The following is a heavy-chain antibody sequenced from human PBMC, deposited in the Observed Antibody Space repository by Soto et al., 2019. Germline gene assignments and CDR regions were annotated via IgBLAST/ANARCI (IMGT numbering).Heavy chain of an antibody. V-gene: IGHV1-8*01. J-gene: IGHJ4*02. CDR2: MNPNNGYT. CDR1: GYTFTNYD. CDR3: ARGRGWRDY. Sequence: ASVKVSCKTSGYTFTNYDIHWVRQATGQGLEWMGWMNPNNGYTDYAQKFQGRVTMTRDTSLSTAYMELSSLTSDDTAVYYCARGRGWRDYWGQGTLVTVSS. D-gene: IGHD6-19*01.